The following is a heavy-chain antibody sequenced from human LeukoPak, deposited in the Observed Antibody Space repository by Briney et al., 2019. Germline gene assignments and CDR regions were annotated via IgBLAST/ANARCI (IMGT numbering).Heavy chain of an antibody. CDR1: GFMFHDYA. Sequence: GRSLRLSCAAPGFMFHDYAIHWVRQAPGKGLEWVSLISGDGGNTFYADSVKGRFTISRDNSKHSLYLQMNSLRSDDTALYYCARESESSGSYDYWGQGTLVTVSS. CDR3: ARESESSGSYDY. V-gene: IGHV3-43*02. J-gene: IGHJ4*02. CDR2: ISGDGGNT. D-gene: IGHD3-22*01.